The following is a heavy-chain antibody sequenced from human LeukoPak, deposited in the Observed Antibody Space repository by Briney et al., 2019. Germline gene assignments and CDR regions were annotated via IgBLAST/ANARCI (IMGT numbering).Heavy chain of an antibody. CDR3: ARDGPLRYFDWLSTYYYYMDV. V-gene: IGHV1-2*02. CDR2: INPSSGGT. CDR1: GYTFTGYY. Sequence: GASVKVSCKASGYTFTGYYMHWVRQAPGQGLEWMGWINPSSGGTNYAQKFQGRVTMTRDTSISTAYMELSRLRSDDTAVYYCARDGPLRYFDWLSTYYYYMDVWGKGTTVTISS. J-gene: IGHJ6*03. D-gene: IGHD3-9*01.